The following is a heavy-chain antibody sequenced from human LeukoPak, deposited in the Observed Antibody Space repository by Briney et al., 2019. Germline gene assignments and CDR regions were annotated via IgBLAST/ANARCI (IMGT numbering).Heavy chain of an antibody. CDR1: GFTFSSYA. J-gene: IGHJ4*02. CDR3: AKGIRGITTVRGAFDY. D-gene: IGHD3-10*01. CDR2: ISGSGGST. V-gene: IGHV3-23*01. Sequence: GGSLRLSCAASGFTFSSYAMSLVRQAPGKGLEWVSAISGSGGSTYYADSVKGRFTISRDNSKNTLYLQMNSLRAEDTAVYYCAKGIRGITTVRGAFDYWGQGTLVTVSS.